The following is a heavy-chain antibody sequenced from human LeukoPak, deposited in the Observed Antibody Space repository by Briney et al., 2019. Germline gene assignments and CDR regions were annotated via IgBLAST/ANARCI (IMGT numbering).Heavy chain of an antibody. J-gene: IGHJ4*02. CDR3: ARDLVTMVRGALHY. Sequence: ASVKVSCKVSGYTLTELSMHWVRQAPGKGLEWMGGFDPEDGETIYAQKFQGRVTMTRDTSISTAYMELSRLRSDDTAVYYCARDLVTMVRGALHYWGQGTLVTVSS. CDR1: GYTLTELS. D-gene: IGHD3-10*01. CDR2: FDPEDGET. V-gene: IGHV1-24*01.